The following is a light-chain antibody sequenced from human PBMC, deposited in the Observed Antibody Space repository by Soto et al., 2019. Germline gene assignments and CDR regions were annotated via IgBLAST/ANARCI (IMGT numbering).Light chain of an antibody. CDR3: QQRGNWPT. CDR2: DAS. J-gene: IGKJ1*01. CDR1: QSVSSY. V-gene: IGKV3-11*01. Sequence: EIVLTQSPATLSLSPGERATLSCRASQSVSSYLAWYQQKPGQAPRLLIYDASNMATGIPARFSGSGSGTDLALTSSSLEAEDFAFYDCQQRGNWPTFGQGTKVDIK.